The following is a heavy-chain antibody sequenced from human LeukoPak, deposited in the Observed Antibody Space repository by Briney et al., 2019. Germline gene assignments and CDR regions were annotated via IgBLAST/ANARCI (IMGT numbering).Heavy chain of an antibody. D-gene: IGHD2-2*01. Sequence: GGPLRLSCAASGFTFRNFWMHWVRQAPGKGLLWVSCINSDGSSTTYADSVKGRFNISRDNAKNTLYLQMHSLSAEDTAVYYCARTLGVPSAFDPWGQGTLVTVSS. CDR3: ARTLGVPSAFDP. J-gene: IGHJ5*02. V-gene: IGHV3-74*03. CDR2: INSDGSST. CDR1: GFTFRNFW.